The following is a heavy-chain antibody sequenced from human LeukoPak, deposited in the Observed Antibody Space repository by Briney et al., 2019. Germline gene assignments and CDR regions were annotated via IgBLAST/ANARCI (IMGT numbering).Heavy chain of an antibody. V-gene: IGHV3-48*04. Sequence: GGSLRLSCAASGFTFSSYSMNWVRQAPGKGLEWVSYISSSSSTIYYADSVKGRFTISRDNAKNSLYLQMNSLRAEDTALYYCAKGIAAAGLDYWGQGTLVTVSS. CDR3: AKGIAAAGLDY. CDR2: ISSSSSTI. J-gene: IGHJ4*02. D-gene: IGHD6-13*01. CDR1: GFTFSSYS.